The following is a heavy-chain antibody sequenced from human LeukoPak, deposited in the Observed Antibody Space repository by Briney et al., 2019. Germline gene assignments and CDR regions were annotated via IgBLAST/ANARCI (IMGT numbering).Heavy chain of an antibody. V-gene: IGHV3-7*04. CDR3: ARDQWRLFDY. D-gene: IGHD2-21*02. Sequence: GGSLRLSCAASGFTFNNYWMSWVRQAPGRGLEWVANIKEDGSDIYYVDSVKGRFTISRDNAKNLLYLQMNSLRAEDTAVYYCARDQWRLFDYWGQGTLVTVSS. CDR2: IKEDGSDI. J-gene: IGHJ4*02. CDR1: GFTFNNYW.